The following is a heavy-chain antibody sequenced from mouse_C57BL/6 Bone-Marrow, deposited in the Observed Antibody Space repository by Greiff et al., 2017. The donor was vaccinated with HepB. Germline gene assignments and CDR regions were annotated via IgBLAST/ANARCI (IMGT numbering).Heavy chain of an antibody. CDR1: GYAFSSSW. CDR3: ARDGYGFYWYFDV. D-gene: IGHD2-2*01. J-gene: IGHJ1*03. CDR2: IYPGDGDT. Sequence: QVQLQQSGPELVKPGASVKISCKASGYAFSSSWMNWVKQRPGKGLEWIGRIYPGDGDTNYNGKFKGKATLTADKSSSTAYMQLSSLTSEDSAVYFCARDGYGFYWYFDVWGTGTTVTVSS. V-gene: IGHV1-82*01.